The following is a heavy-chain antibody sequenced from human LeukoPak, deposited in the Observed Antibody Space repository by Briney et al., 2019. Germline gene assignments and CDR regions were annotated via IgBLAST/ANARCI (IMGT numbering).Heavy chain of an antibody. V-gene: IGHV1-2*02. Sequence: ASVKVSCKASGYTFTGYYMHWVRQAPGQGLEWMGWINPNSGGTNYAQKFQGRVTMTRGTSISTAYMELSRLRSDDTAVYYCARDKPVVPAANLNGFAPGGQGTLVTVSS. CDR2: INPNSGGT. CDR1: GYTFTGYY. D-gene: IGHD2-2*01. CDR3: ARDKPVVPAANLNGFAP. J-gene: IGHJ5*02.